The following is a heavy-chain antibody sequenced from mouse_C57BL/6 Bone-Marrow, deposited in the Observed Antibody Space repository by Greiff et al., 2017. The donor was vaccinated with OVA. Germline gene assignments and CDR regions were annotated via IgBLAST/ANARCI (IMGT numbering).Heavy chain of an antibody. CDR3: ARTHYYGSSWYYFDY. CDR1: GYAFTNYL. V-gene: IGHV1-54*01. J-gene: IGHJ2*01. Sequence: VQLQQSGAELVRPGTSVKVSCKASGYAFTNYLIEWVKQRPGQGLEWIGVINPGSGGTNYNEKFKGKATLTADKSSSTAYMQLSSLTSEASAVYFCARTHYYGSSWYYFDYWGQGTTLTVSS. D-gene: IGHD1-1*01. CDR2: INPGSGGT.